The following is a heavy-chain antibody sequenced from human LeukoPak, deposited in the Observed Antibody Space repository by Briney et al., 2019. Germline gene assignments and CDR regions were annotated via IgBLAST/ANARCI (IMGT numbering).Heavy chain of an antibody. D-gene: IGHD3-22*01. J-gene: IGHJ4*02. V-gene: IGHV4-4*02. CDR1: GGSISSSNW. CDR2: IYHSGST. CDR3: ARSYYDSSGYQPHFDY. Sequence: SGTLSLTCAVSGGSISSSNWWSWVRQPPGKGLEWIGEIYHSGSTYYNPSLKSRVTISVDRSKNQFSLKLSSVTAADTAVYYCARSYYDSSGYQPHFDYWGQGTLVTVSS.